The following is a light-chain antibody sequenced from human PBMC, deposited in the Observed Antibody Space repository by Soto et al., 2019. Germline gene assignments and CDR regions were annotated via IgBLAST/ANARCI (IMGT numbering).Light chain of an antibody. J-gene: IGLJ3*02. V-gene: IGLV2-14*03. CDR3: SSYTSSGTLV. CDR1: SSDIGGYNF. Sequence: QSALTQPASVSGSPGQSITISCTGTSSDIGGYNFVSWYQQHPGKAPKIVIYEVSNRPSGVSNRFSGSKSGNTASLTISGLQSEDEADYYCSSYTSSGTLVFGGGTKLIVL. CDR2: EVS.